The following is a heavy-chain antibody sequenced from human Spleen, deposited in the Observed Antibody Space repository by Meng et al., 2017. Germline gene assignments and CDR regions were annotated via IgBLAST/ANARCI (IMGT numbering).Heavy chain of an antibody. V-gene: IGHV1-2*06. CDR3: AKALGWGSSPDY. D-gene: IGHD2-21*01. Sequence: QVQLVSSGAEVKKPGASVKGSSKASGYTFTAYYTPWVRQPPGQGLEWMGRINHNSGGTNFAQKFQGRVIMTRDTSISTAYMELSSLGFDDTAVYYCAKALGWGSSPDYWGHGILVTVSS. CDR1: GYTFTAYY. CDR2: INHNSGGT. J-gene: IGHJ4*01.